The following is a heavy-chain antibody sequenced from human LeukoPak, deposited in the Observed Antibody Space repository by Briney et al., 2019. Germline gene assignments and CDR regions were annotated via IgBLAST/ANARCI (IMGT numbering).Heavy chain of an antibody. CDR3: ARTTYYYDSSGYYRSDAFDT. J-gene: IGHJ3*02. D-gene: IGHD3-22*01. Sequence: SGPTLVHPTRTLTLTCTFSGFSLRTSGMCVGWIRQPPGKALEWLALIDWDDDKYYSTSLKTRLTISNDTSKNQVVLTMTNMDPVDTATYYCARTTYYYDSSGYYRSDAFDTWGQGTMVTVSS. CDR1: GFSLRTSGMC. V-gene: IGHV2-70*01. CDR2: IDWDDDK.